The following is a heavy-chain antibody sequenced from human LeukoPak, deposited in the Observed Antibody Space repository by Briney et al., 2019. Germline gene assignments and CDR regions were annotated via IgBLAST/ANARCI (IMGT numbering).Heavy chain of an antibody. CDR2: IYSGGTT. J-gene: IGHJ5*02. CDR3: ARAGLGIATKFDP. CDR1: GFNVSSNY. Sequence: PGGSLRLSCAASGFNVSSNYMSWVRQAPGKGLEWVSVIYSGGTTYYADSVKGRFTISRDNSKNTLYLQMNSLRAEDTAVYYCARAGLGIATKFDPWGQGTLVTVSS. V-gene: IGHV3-53*01. D-gene: IGHD6-13*01.